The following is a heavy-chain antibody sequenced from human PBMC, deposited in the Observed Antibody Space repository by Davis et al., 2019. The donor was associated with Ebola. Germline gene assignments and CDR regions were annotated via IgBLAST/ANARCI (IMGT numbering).Heavy chain of an antibody. V-gene: IGHV4-59*12. D-gene: IGHD3-3*01. CDR3: ARGLSRFWSGYFAY. CDR1: GGSISSYY. J-gene: IGHJ4*02. Sequence: GSLRLSCAVSGGSISSYYWSWIRQPPGKGLEWIGYIYYSGSTNYNPSLKSRVTISVDTSKNQFSLKLSSVTAADTAVYYCARGLSRFWSGYFAYWGQGTLVTVSS. CDR2: IYYSGST.